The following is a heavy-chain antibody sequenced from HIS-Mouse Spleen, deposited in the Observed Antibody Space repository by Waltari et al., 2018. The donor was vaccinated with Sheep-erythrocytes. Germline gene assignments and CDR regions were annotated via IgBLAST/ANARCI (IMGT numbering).Heavy chain of an antibody. J-gene: IGHJ4*02. V-gene: IGHV1-69*01. CDR1: GGTFSSYA. Sequence: QVQLVQSGAEVKKPGSSVKVSCKASGGTFSSYAISRVRRAPGQGLEWMGGIIPRCGTANYAQKFQGRVTITADESTSTAYMELSSLRSEDTAVYYCARDSVRRDHFDYWGQGTLVTVSS. CDR3: ARDSVRRDHFDY. D-gene: IGHD3-10*01. CDR2: IIPRCGTA.